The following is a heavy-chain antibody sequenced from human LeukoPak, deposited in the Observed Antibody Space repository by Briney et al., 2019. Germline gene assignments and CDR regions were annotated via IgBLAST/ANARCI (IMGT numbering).Heavy chain of an antibody. CDR3: ARQSRVVVAAAIRGDDAYDI. CDR1: GYTFTGYG. V-gene: IGHV1-18*01. D-gene: IGHD2-2*01. J-gene: IGHJ3*02. CDR2: INTYNGNT. Sequence: GASVKVSCKASGYTFTGYGISWVRQAPGQGHEWMGWINTYNGNTNYAQNLQGRVTMTTDTSTSTAYMELRSLTSVDTAVYYCARQSRVVVAAAIRGDDAYDIWGQGTMVTVSS.